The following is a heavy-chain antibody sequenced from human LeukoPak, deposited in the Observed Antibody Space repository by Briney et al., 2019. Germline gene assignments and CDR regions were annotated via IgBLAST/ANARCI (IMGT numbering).Heavy chain of an antibody. Sequence: GGSLRLSCAASGFTFSSYWMSWVRQAPGKGLEWVAGIKPDGSEKYYVDSVKGRFTISRDNAKDSLYLQMDGLRAEDTAVYYCSKPNIDWGQGTLVTVSS. J-gene: IGHJ4*02. CDR1: GFTFSSYW. CDR2: IKPDGSEK. CDR3: SKPNID. V-gene: IGHV3-7*01.